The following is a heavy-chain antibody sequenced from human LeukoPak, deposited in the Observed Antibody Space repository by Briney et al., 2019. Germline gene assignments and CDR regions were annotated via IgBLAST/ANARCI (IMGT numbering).Heavy chain of an antibody. CDR2: IIPIFGIA. CDR3: ASSYYYDSSGPGGGDDY. D-gene: IGHD3-22*01. CDR1: GGTFSSYA. Sequence: SVKVSCKASGGTFSSYAISWVRQAPGQGLEWMGRIIPIFGIANYAQKFQGRVTITADKSTSTAYMELSSLRSEDTAVYYCASSYYYDSSGPGGGDDYWGQGTLVTVSS. J-gene: IGHJ4*02. V-gene: IGHV1-69*04.